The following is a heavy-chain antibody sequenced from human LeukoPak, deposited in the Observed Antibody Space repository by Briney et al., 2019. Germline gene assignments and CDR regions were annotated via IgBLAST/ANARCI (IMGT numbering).Heavy chain of an antibody. CDR1: GFTFSSYS. D-gene: IGHD3-3*01. V-gene: IGHV3-48*01. J-gene: IGHJ4*02. CDR2: ISSSSSTI. Sequence: PGGSLRLSCAASGFTFSSYSMNWVRQAPGKGLEWVSYISSSSSTIYYADSVKGRFTISRDNAKNSLYLQMNSLRAEDTAVYYCARGVDFWSGYYGYWGQGTLVTVSS. CDR3: ARGVDFWSGYYGY.